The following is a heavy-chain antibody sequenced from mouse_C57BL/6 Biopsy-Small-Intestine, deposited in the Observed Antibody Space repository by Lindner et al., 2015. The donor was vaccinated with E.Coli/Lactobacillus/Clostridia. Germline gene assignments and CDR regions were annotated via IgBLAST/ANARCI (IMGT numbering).Heavy chain of an antibody. V-gene: IGHV1-53*01. CDR2: IIPVLGVA. CDR3: ARVDSYLSYAMGV. Sequence: SVKVSCKTSGDTSHSYAISWLRLAPGQGLEWMGKIIPVLGVADYAQKFQGRVSFAADKSTSTVSMELRSLRSEDTAVYFCARVDSYLSYAMGVWGQGTTVTVSS. D-gene: IGHD1-1*02. J-gene: IGHJ1*01. CDR1: GDTSHSYA.